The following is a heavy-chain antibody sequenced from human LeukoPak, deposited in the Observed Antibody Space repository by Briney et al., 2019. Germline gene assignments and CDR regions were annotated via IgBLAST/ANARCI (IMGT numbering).Heavy chain of an antibody. J-gene: IGHJ4*02. CDR3: ARSVGFGELSFDY. V-gene: IGHV1-2*02. CDR2: INPNSGGT. CDR1: AYTFTVYY. Sequence: ASVTVSFTASAYTFTVYYMHWVRQAPGQGLEWMGWINPNSGGTNYSQKFQGRVTMTRDTSISTAYMELSRLRSDDTAVYYCARSVGFGELSFDYWGQGTLVTVSS. D-gene: IGHD3-10*01.